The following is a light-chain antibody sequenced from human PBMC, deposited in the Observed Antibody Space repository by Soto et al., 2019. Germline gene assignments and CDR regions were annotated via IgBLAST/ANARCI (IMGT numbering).Light chain of an antibody. CDR2: GAS. Sequence: EIVMTQSPATLSFSPGERATLSCRASQSVSSSYLAWYQQKPGQAPRLLIYGASSRATGIPDRFSGSGSGTDFTLTISRLEPEDFAVYYCQQYGSSSLTFGGGTKVDIK. V-gene: IGKV3-20*01. CDR1: QSVSSSY. J-gene: IGKJ4*01. CDR3: QQYGSSSLT.